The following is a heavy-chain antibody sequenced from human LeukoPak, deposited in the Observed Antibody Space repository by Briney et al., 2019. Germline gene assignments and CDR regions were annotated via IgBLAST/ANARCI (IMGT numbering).Heavy chain of an antibody. CDR1: GGSISSYY. D-gene: IGHD2-15*01. CDR3: ARVVGKNCSGGSCYPDY. V-gene: IGHV4-59*01. J-gene: IGHJ4*02. Sequence: SETLSLTCTVSGGSISSYYWSWIRQPPGKGLEWIGYIYYSGSTNYNPSLKSRVTISVDTSKNQFSLKLSSVTAADTAVYYCARVVGKNCSGGSCYPDYWGQGTLVTVSS. CDR2: IYYSGST.